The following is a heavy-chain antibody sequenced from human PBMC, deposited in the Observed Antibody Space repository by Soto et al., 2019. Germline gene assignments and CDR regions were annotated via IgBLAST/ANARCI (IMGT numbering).Heavy chain of an antibody. D-gene: IGHD3-22*01. J-gene: IGHJ4*02. V-gene: IGHV5-10-1*01. Sequence: GESLKISCKGSGYSFTSYWIGWVRQMPGKGLEWMGRIDPSDSYTNYSPSFQGHVTISADKSISTAYLQWSSLKASDTAMYYCARLNTGYDSSGYNDYWGQGTLVTVSS. CDR1: GYSFTSYW. CDR3: ARLNTGYDSSGYNDY. CDR2: IDPSDSYT.